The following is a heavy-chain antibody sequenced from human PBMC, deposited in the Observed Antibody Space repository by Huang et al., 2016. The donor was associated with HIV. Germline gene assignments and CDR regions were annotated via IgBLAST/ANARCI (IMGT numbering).Heavy chain of an antibody. CDR2: IKQDESEK. J-gene: IGHJ6*02. CDR3: ATKTAAMDI. CDR1: TFRFGAYW. D-gene: IGHD1-7*01. V-gene: IGHV3-7*01. Sequence: VESGGRLVQPGGSIRLSCVGSTFRFGAYWMSWVRQSLGKGLGWVAKIKQDESEKYYVDSVKGRFNISRDNAKKVLFLEMNNVRVEDTATYYCATKTAAMDIWGQGTTVTVS.